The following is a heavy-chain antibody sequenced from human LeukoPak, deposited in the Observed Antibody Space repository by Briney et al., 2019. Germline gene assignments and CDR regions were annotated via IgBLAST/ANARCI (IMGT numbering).Heavy chain of an antibody. Sequence: SETLSLTCAVCGGSFSVYYWSWIRQPPGKGLEWIGEINHSGSTNYNPSLKSRVTISVDTSKNQFSLKLSSVTAADTAVYYCAATYYYDSSGYFYFDYWGQGTLVTVSS. CDR1: GGSFSVYY. CDR2: INHSGST. D-gene: IGHD3-22*01. J-gene: IGHJ4*02. CDR3: AATYYYDSSGYFYFDY. V-gene: IGHV4-34*01.